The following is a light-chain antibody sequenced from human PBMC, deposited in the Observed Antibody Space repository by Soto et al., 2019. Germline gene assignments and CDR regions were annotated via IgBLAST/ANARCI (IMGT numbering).Light chain of an antibody. CDR3: LQRSAWPWT. CDR2: DSS. Sequence: IVLTQSPATLSLSPGERATLSCRASQSIAGYLACYQQKSGQAPRLLIYDSSNRATGIPARFSGSGSGTDFTLTVSSLEPEDFAVYYCLQRSAWPWTFGQGTKVEI. J-gene: IGKJ1*01. V-gene: IGKV3-11*01. CDR1: QSIAGY.